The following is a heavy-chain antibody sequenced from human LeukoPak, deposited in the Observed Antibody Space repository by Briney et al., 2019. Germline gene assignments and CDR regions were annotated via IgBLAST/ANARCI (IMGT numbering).Heavy chain of an antibody. CDR1: GGSISSSSYY. Sequence: PSETLSLTRTVSGGSISSSSYYWGWIRQPPGKGLEWIGSIYYSGSTYYNPSLKSRVTISVDTSKNQFSLKLSSVTAADTAVYYCARPLQNYDFWSGYYFWGQGTLVTVSS. CDR2: IYYSGST. CDR3: ARPLQNYDFWSGYYF. D-gene: IGHD3-3*01. J-gene: IGHJ4*02. V-gene: IGHV4-39*01.